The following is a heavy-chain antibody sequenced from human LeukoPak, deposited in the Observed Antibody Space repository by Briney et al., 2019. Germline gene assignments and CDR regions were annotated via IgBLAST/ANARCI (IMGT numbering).Heavy chain of an antibody. CDR2: ISWNSGSI. Sequence: GRSLRLSCAASGFTFDDYAMHWVRQAPGKGLEWVSGISWNSGSIGYADSVKGRFTISRDNAKNSLYLQLNSLRAEDMALYYCAKSDRPYISRGYMDVWGKGTTVTVSS. CDR1: GFTFDDYA. CDR3: AKSDRPYISRGYMDV. D-gene: IGHD6-13*01. J-gene: IGHJ6*03. V-gene: IGHV3-9*03.